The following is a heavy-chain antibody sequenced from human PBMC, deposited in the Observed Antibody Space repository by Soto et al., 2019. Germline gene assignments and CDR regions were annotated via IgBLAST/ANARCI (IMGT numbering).Heavy chain of an antibody. J-gene: IGHJ6*02. D-gene: IGHD3-10*01. CDR1: GGTFSSYA. V-gene: IGHV1-69*13. Sequence: GASVKVSCKASGGTFSSYAISWVRQAPGQGLEWMGGIIPIFGTANYAQKFQGRVTITADESTSTAYMELSSLRSEDTAVYYCATYGSGSYYYYYGMDVWGQGTTVTVSS. CDR3: ATYGSGSYYYYYGMDV. CDR2: IIPIFGTA.